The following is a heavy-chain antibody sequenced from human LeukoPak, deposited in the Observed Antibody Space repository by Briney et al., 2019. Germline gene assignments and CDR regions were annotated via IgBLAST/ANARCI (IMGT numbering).Heavy chain of an antibody. CDR2: ISGSGGST. Sequence: GGSLRLSCAASGFTFSSYAMSWVRQAPGKGLEWVSAISGSGGSTYYADSVKGRFTISRDNSKNTLYLQMNSLRAEDTAVHYCAKDDSGWSVFDYWGQGTLVTVSS. CDR3: AKDDSGWSVFDY. V-gene: IGHV3-23*01. CDR1: GFTFSSYA. D-gene: IGHD6-19*01. J-gene: IGHJ4*02.